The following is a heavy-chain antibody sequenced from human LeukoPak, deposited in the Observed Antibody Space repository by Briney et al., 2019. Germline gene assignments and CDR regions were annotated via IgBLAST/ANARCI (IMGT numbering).Heavy chain of an antibody. D-gene: IGHD3-16*02. CDR1: GYSFTSYW. V-gene: IGHV5-51*01. CDR2: IYPGDSDT. J-gene: IGHJ4*02. Sequence: GESLKIYCKGSGYSFTSYWIGLVRQMPGKGLEGMGIIYPGDSDTRYSPSFQGQVTISADKSISTAYLQWNSLKASDTAMYYCARMIGLGEVSPYFDYWGQGSLVTVSS. CDR3: ARMIGLGEVSPYFDY.